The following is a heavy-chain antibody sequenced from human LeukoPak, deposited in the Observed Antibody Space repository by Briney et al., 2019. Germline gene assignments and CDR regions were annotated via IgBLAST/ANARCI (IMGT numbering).Heavy chain of an antibody. Sequence: GGSLRLSCAASGFTFRSYGMHWVRQAPGKGLEWVAVILYDGSNKYYADSVKGRFTISRDNSKNTLYLQMNSLRAEDTAVYYCAKGGEFYYYYYGMDVWGKGTTVTVSS. CDR2: ILYDGSNK. CDR1: GFTFRSYG. V-gene: IGHV3-30*18. D-gene: IGHD3-10*01. J-gene: IGHJ6*04. CDR3: AKGGEFYYYYYGMDV.